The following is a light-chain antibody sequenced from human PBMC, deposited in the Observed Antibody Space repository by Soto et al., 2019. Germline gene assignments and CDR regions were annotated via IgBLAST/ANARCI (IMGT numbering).Light chain of an antibody. CDR1: SSDIGGYNY. J-gene: IGLJ2*01. Sequence: QSALTQPPSASGSPGQSVTISCTGTSSDIGGYNYVSWYQQHPGKAPKLMIYDVNKRPSGVPDRFSGSKSGNTASLTVSGLQAEDEAEYYCSSYAGSKNFVLFGGGTKVTVL. CDR2: DVN. CDR3: SSYAGSKNFVL. V-gene: IGLV2-8*01.